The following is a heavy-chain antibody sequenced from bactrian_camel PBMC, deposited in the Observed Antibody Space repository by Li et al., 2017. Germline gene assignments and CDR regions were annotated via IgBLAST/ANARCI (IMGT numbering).Heavy chain of an antibody. CDR2: IDSDGST. V-gene: IGHV3S53*01. J-gene: IGHJ4*01. Sequence: QVQLVESGGGSVQAGGSLRLSCAASGCTVSSYCMGWFRQAPGKEREGVAAIDSDGSTSYADSVKGRFTISKDNAKNTLYLQMNSLKPEDTAMYYCAADGYRMDYGSSWCGFSSDTYNYWGQGTQVTV. D-gene: IGHD6*01. CDR1: GCTVSSYC. CDR3: AADGYRMDYGSSWCGFSSDTYNY.